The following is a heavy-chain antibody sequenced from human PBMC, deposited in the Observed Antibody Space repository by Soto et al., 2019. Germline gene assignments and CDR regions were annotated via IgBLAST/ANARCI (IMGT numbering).Heavy chain of an antibody. CDR2: IYYSGST. Sequence: QVQLQESGPGLVKPSQTLSLTCTVSGGSISSGGYYWSWIRQHPGKGLEWIGYIYYSGSTYYNPSLKSRVTISVDTSKNQFSLKLSSVTAADTAVYYCATRIAAAGPAGGDDNRFDPWGQGTLVTVSS. CDR1: GGSISSGGYY. D-gene: IGHD6-13*01. V-gene: IGHV4-31*03. J-gene: IGHJ5*02. CDR3: ATRIAAAGPAGGDDNRFDP.